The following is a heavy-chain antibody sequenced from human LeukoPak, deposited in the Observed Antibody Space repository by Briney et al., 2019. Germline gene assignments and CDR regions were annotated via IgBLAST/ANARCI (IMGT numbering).Heavy chain of an antibody. V-gene: IGHV3-21*01. D-gene: IGHD3-9*01. J-gene: IGHJ6*02. Sequence: GGSLRLSCAASGFTFSSYSMNWVRQAPGKGLEWASSISSSSSYIYYADSVKGRFTISRDNAKNSLYLQMNSLRAEDTAVYYCARDDREYYDILTGYENYYYYYGMDVWGQGTTVTVSS. CDR1: GFTFSSYS. CDR3: ARDDREYYDILTGYENYYYYYGMDV. CDR2: ISSSSSYI.